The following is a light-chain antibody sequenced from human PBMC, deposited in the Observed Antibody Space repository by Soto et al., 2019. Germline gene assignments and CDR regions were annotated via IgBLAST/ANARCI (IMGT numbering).Light chain of an antibody. Sequence: QSALTHPASVSASPGQSITISCTGSGMEIGAYNYVSWYQPHPGKAPKLLIHGVTRRPSGVSSRFSASKSAYTASLTISGLQAEDEANYYCSSFTTSYFYVFGPGTKVTVL. CDR3: SSFTTSYFYV. CDR1: GMEIGAYNY. V-gene: IGLV2-14*01. CDR2: GVT. J-gene: IGLJ1*01.